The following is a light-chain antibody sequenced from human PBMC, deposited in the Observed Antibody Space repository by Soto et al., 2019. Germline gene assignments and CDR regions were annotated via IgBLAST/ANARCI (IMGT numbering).Light chain of an antibody. CDR2: EVS. Sequence: QSALTQPASVSGSPGQSITISCTGTTSAYVSWYQQHPGKAPKLMIYEVSNRPSGVSNRFSGSKSGNTASLAISGLQTEDEADYYCSSYTRSSTLLFGGGTKLTVL. J-gene: IGLJ2*01. CDR1: TSAY. CDR3: SSYTRSSTLL. V-gene: IGLV2-14*01.